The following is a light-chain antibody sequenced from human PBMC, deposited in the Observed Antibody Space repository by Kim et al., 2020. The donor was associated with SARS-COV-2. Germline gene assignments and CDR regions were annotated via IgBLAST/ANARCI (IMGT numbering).Light chain of an antibody. J-gene: IGKJ2*01. Sequence: LSWSPRESATLSRSASQSIGSSLDWYQHKPGQAPRLLIYDAFNRATGIPARFSGSGSGTDFTLTISSLEPEDFAVYYCQQRSNWYTFGQGTKLEI. CDR2: DAF. CDR1: QSIGSS. CDR3: QQRSNWYT. V-gene: IGKV3-11*01.